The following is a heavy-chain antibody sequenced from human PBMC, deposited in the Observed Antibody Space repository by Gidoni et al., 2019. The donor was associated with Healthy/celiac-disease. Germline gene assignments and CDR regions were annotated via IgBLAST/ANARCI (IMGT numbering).Heavy chain of an antibody. CDR2: ISWNSGSI. CDR1: GFTFDDYA. D-gene: IGHD3-22*01. V-gene: IGHV3-9*01. CDR3: AKDTDSSGYQFDY. Sequence: EVQLVESGGGLVQPGRSLRLSCAASGFTFDDYAMHWFRQAPGKGLEWVSGISWNSGSIGYADSVKGRFTISRDNAKNSLYLQMNSLRAEDTALYYCAKDTDSSGYQFDYWGQGTLVTVSS. J-gene: IGHJ4*02.